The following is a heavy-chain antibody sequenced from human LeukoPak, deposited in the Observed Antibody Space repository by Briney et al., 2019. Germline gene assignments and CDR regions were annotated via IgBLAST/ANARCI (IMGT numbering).Heavy chain of an antibody. CDR2: ISAYNGNT. V-gene: IGHV1-18*01. CDR1: GYTFTNFG. CDR3: ARAGGWAREDYKADAFDI. J-gene: IGHJ3*02. D-gene: IGHD6-19*01. Sequence: ASVTVSCKASGYTFTNFGISWVRQAPGQGLEWMGWISAYNGNTNYAQKVQGRVTMTTDTSTSTAYMELRSLRSDDTAVYYCARAGGWAREDYKADAFDICGQGTMVTVSS.